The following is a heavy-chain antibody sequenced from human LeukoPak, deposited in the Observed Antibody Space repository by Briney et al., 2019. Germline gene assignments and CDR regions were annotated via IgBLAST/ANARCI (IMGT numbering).Heavy chain of an antibody. CDR3: ATTTIRLGY. J-gene: IGHJ4*02. D-gene: IGHD1-26*01. CDR2: IYYSGST. CDR1: GGSISSSSYY. V-gene: IGHV4-39*07. Sequence: SETLSLTCTVSGGSISSSSYYWGWIRQPPGKGLEWIGSIYYSGSTYYNPSLKSRVTISADTSKNQFSLKLSSVTAADTAVYYCATTTIRLGYWGQGTLVTVSS.